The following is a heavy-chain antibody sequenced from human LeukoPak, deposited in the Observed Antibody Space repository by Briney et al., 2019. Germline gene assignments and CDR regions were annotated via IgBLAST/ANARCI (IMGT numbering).Heavy chain of an antibody. CDR1: GFTFSSYP. V-gene: IGHV3-64D*09. D-gene: IGHD4-23*01. J-gene: IGHJ3*02. CDR2: ISKNGGTT. CDR3: VKDPHYSDNILGSFDI. Sequence: GGSLRLSCSASGFTFSSYPMHWVRQAPGKGLEYVSAISKNGGTTYYADSVEGRFTISRDNSKNTLYHQMSSLRAEDTAVYYCVKDPHYSDNILGSFDIWGQGTMVTVSS.